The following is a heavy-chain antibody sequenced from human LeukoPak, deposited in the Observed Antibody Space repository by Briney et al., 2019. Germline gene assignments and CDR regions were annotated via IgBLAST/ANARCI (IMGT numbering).Heavy chain of an antibody. CDR2: ISSSSSYI. Sequence: GGSLRLSCAASGFTFSSYSMNWVRQAPGKGMEWVSSISSSSSYIYYADSVKGRFTISRDNAKNSLYLQMNSLRAEDTAVYYCARDLVVRPVLYYYYYYGMDVWGQGTTVTVSS. J-gene: IGHJ6*02. D-gene: IGHD2-15*01. CDR1: GFTFSSYS. V-gene: IGHV3-21*01. CDR3: ARDLVVRPVLYYYYYYGMDV.